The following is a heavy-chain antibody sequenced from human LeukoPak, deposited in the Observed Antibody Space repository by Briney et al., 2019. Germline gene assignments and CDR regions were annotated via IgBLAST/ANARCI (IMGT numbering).Heavy chain of an antibody. CDR2: INPSGGST. V-gene: IGHV1-46*01. D-gene: IGHD3-10*02. Sequence: ASVKVACKASGYTFTSYYIHGVRQASGQGLEWMGIINPSGGSTSYPQKFQDRVTMTRDTSTSTVYMELSSLKSDDTAIYYCARGVFGELEKLMFQHWGQGTLVTVSS. CDR1: GYTFTSYY. CDR3: ARGVFGELEKLMFQH. J-gene: IGHJ1*01.